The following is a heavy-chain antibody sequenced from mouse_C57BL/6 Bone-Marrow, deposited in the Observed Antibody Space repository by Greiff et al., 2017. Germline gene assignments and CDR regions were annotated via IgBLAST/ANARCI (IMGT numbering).Heavy chain of an antibody. D-gene: IGHD1-1*01. CDR2: ISSGSSTI. Sequence: EVNVVESGGGLVKPGGSLKLSCAASGFTFSDYGMHWVRQAPEKGLEWVAYISSGSSTIYYADTVKGRFTISRDNAKNTLFRQMTSLRSEDTAMYYCARRNYYGSSYYAMDYWGQGTSVTVSS. V-gene: IGHV5-17*01. CDR3: ARRNYYGSSYYAMDY. J-gene: IGHJ4*01. CDR1: GFTFSDYG.